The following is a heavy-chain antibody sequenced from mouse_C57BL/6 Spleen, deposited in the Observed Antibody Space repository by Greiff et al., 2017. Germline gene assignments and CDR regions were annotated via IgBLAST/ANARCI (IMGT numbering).Heavy chain of an antibody. V-gene: IGHV1-50*01. CDR3: ARFNWDYYAMDY. CDR1: GYTFTSYW. Sequence: QVQLQQPGAELVKPGASVKLSCKASGYTFTSYWMQWVKQRPGQGLEWIGEIDPSDSYTNYNQKFKGKATLTVDTSSGTAYMQLSSLTSEDSAVYYCARFNWDYYAMDYWGQGTSGTVSS. D-gene: IGHD4-1*01. J-gene: IGHJ4*01. CDR2: IDPSDSYT.